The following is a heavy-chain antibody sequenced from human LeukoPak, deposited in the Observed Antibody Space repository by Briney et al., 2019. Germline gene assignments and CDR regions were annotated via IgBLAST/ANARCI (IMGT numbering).Heavy chain of an antibody. Sequence: GESLKISCEVSGFMFPSYWIAWVRQMPGKGLEWMGIIYLGDSDTRYSPSFQGQVTVSADKSILTAYLQWSSLKASDTAMYYCAGFDPSDSRNYFGACNSWGQGTLVTVSS. D-gene: IGHD3-10*01. J-gene: IGHJ4*02. CDR2: IYLGDSDT. CDR3: AGFDPSDSRNYFGACNS. CDR1: GFMFPSYW. V-gene: IGHV5-51*01.